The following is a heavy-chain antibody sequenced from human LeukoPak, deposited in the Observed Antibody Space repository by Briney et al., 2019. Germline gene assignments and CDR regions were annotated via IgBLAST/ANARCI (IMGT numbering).Heavy chain of an antibody. D-gene: IGHD3-16*01. CDR3: ARAIYAWGSKYGMDV. J-gene: IGHJ6*02. Sequence: PGGSLRLSCVGSGFLFKLFAVGWVRQAPGKGLEWVSYISSSSSTIYYADSVKGRFTISRDNAKNSLYLQMNSLRAEDTAVYYCARAIYAWGSKYGMDVWGQGTTVTVSS. CDR1: GFLFKLFA. V-gene: IGHV3-48*04. CDR2: ISSSSSTI.